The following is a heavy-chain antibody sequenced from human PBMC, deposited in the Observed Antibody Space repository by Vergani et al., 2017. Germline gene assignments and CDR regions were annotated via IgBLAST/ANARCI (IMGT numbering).Heavy chain of an antibody. CDR1: GYSFTSYW. D-gene: IGHD6-19*01. CDR2: IDPSDSYT. Sequence: EVQLVQSGAEVKKPGESLRISCTGSGYSFTSYWISWVRQLPGKGLEWMGRIDPSDSYTNYSPSFQGHVTISADKSNSTAYLQWSSLKASDTAMNYWARQVAVAGKWWGPYYYYGMDVWGQGTTVTVSS. CDR3: ARQVAVAGKWWGPYYYYGMDV. V-gene: IGHV5-10-1*01. J-gene: IGHJ6*02.